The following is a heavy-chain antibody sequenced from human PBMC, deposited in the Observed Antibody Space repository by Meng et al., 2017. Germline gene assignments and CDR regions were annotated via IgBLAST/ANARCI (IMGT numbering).Heavy chain of an antibody. D-gene: IGHD3-3*01. CDR2: IIPIFGTA. CDR3: ARGEWFGLLGAFDI. J-gene: IGHJ3*02. V-gene: IGHV1-69*13. Sequence: SVKVSCKASGGTFSSYAISWVRQAPGQGLEWMGGIIPIFGTANYAQKFQGRVTITADESTSTAYMELSSLRSEDTTVYYCARGEWFGLLGAFDIWGQGTMVTVSS. CDR1: GGTFSSYA.